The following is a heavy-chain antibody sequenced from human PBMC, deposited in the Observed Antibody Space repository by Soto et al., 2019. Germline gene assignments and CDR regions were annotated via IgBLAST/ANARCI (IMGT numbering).Heavy chain of an antibody. Sequence: QITLKESGPTLVKPTQTLTLTCTFSGLSLTTSGVGVSWIRQPPGKALEWLAVIYWDNDKRFSPSLKTRLTITRDTSKNQVILTMTNMDPVDTGTYYCSQAGSGSYYGMDVWGQGTTVTVSS. D-gene: IGHD3-10*01. J-gene: IGHJ6*02. CDR3: SQAGSGSYYGMDV. CDR1: GLSLTTSGVG. CDR2: IYWDNDK. V-gene: IGHV2-5*02.